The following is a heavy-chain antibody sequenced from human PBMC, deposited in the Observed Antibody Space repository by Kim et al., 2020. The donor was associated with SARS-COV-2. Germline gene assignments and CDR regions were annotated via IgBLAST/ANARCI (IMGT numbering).Heavy chain of an antibody. CDR2: ISSSGSTI. J-gene: IGHJ5*02. CDR3: ARDFNIVVVPAAIGLWFDP. V-gene: IGHV3-11*01. D-gene: IGHD2-2*01. Sequence: GGSLRLSCAASGFTFSDYYMSWIRQAPGKGLEWVSYISSSGSTIYYADSVKGRFTISRDNAKNSLYLQMNSLRAEDTAVYYCARDFNIVVVPAAIGLWFDPWGQGTLVTVSS. CDR1: GFTFSDYY.